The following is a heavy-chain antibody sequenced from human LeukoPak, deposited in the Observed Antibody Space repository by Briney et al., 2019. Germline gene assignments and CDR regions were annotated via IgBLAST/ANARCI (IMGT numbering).Heavy chain of an antibody. Sequence: SVKVSCKASGGTSSSYAISWVRQAPGQGLEWMGGIIPIFGTANYAQKFQGRVTITADESTSTAYMELSSLRSEDTAVYYCARDPSRITNWFDPWGQGTLVTVSS. D-gene: IGHD3-10*01. CDR2: IIPIFGTA. J-gene: IGHJ5*02. V-gene: IGHV1-69*13. CDR1: GGTSSSYA. CDR3: ARDPSRITNWFDP.